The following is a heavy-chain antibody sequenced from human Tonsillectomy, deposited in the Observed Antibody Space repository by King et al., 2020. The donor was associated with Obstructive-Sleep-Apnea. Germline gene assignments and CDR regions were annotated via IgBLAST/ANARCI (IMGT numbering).Heavy chain of an antibody. Sequence: VQLQESGPGLLKPSQTLSLTCIFSGGSISSGSYYWSWIRQHPGKGLEWIGYVYYSGSTYYNPSLTSRVTIAVETTKNQFSLKLSSVTAADTAVYYCARGCGGSGNYWGQGTLVTVSS. CDR3: ARGCGGSGNY. J-gene: IGHJ4*02. V-gene: IGHV4-31*03. CDR2: VYYSGST. CDR1: GGSISSGSYY. D-gene: IGHD3-10*01.